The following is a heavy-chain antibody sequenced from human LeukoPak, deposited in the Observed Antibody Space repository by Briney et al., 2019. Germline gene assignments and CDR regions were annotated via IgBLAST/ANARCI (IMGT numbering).Heavy chain of an antibody. J-gene: IGHJ3*02. V-gene: IGHV3-9*01. CDR2: ISWNSGSI. CDR1: GFTFDDYA. D-gene: IGHD3-22*01. CDR3: AREGYYDTSGASRAFDT. Sequence: PGRSLRLSCAASGFTFDDYAMHWVRQAPGKGLEWVSGISWNSGSIGYADSVKGRFTISRDNSKNTLYLQMDSLRVEDTAVYYCAREGYYDTSGASRAFDTWGQGTMVTVSS.